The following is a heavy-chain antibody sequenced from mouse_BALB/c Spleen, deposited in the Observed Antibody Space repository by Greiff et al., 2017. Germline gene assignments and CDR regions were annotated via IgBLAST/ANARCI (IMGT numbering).Heavy chain of an antibody. V-gene: IGHV5-12-2*01. CDR3: AGYYDDYYAMDY. J-gene: IGHJ4*01. D-gene: IGHD2-4*01. CDR2: ISNGGGST. CDR1: GFTFSSYT. Sequence: DVMLVESGGGLVQPGGSLKLSCAASGFTFSSYTMSWVRQTPEKRLEWVAYISNGGGSTYYPDTVKGRFTISRDNAKNTLYLQMSSLKSEDTAMYYCAGYYDDYYAMDYWGQGTSVTVSS.